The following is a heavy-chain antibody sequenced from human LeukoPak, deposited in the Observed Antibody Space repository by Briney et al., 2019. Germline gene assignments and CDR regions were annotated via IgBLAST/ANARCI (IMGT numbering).Heavy chain of an antibody. Sequence: GASVKVSCKASGYTFTGYYMHWVRQAPGQGLEWMGRINPNSGGTNYAQKFQGRVTMTRDTSISTAYMELSRLRSDDTAVYYCARVGDSSGNPLDYWGQEPWSPSPQ. CDR1: GYTFTGYY. D-gene: IGHD3-22*01. J-gene: IGHJ4*01. CDR3: ARVGDSSGNPLDY. CDR2: INPNSGGT. V-gene: IGHV1-2*06.